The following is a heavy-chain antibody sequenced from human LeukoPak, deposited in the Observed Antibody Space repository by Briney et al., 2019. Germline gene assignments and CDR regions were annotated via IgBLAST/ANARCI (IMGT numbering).Heavy chain of an antibody. J-gene: IGHJ4*02. V-gene: IGHV4-31*03. D-gene: IGHD3-10*01. CDR2: IYYSGST. CDR1: GGSISSGGYY. CDR3: ARAEPAMVRGKRTTTFDY. Sequence: PSETLSLTCTVSGGSISSGGYYWSWIRQHPGTGLEWIGYIYYSGSTYYNPSLKSRVTISVDTSKNQFSLKLSSVIAADTAVYYCARAEPAMVRGKRTTTFDYWGQGTLVTVSS.